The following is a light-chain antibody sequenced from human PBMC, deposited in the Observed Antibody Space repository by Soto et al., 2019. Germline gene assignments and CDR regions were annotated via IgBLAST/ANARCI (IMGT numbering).Light chain of an antibody. V-gene: IGKV3-20*01. CDR2: GAS. CDR1: QSITSSY. J-gene: IGKJ2*01. Sequence: EIVLTQSAGTLSLSPGERATLSCRASQSITSSYLAWYQQKPGQAPRLLIYGASRRATDIPDRFSGSGSGTDFTLTISRLEPEDFAVYYCQLYDSPSYTFGQGTKVDIK. CDR3: QLYDSPSYT.